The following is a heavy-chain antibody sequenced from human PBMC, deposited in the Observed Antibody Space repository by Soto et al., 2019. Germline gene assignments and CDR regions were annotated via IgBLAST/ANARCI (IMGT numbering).Heavy chain of an antibody. D-gene: IGHD6-6*01. Sequence: GGSLRLSCAASGFTFSSYGMHWVRQAPGKGLEWVAVIWYGGSNKYYADSVKGRFTISRDNSKNTLYLQMNSLRAEDTAVYYCARDSSSPDYDAFDIWGQGTMVTVSS. J-gene: IGHJ3*02. CDR1: GFTFSSYG. V-gene: IGHV3-33*01. CDR3: ARDSSSPDYDAFDI. CDR2: IWYGGSNK.